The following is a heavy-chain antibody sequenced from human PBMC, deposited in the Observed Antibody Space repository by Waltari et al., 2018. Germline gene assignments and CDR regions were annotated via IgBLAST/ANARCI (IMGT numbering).Heavy chain of an antibody. CDR3: ATAYDQPRSYYYDSSGYPD. CDR1: GYTFTDYY. V-gene: IGHV1-69-2*01. J-gene: IGHJ4*02. D-gene: IGHD3-22*01. CDR2: VDPEDGET. Sequence: EVQLVQSGAEVKKPGATVKISCKASGYTFTDYYMHWVQQAPGKGLEWMGRVDPEDGETIYAEKFQGRVPRTADTSTDTAYMELSSLRSEDTAVYYCATAYDQPRSYYYDSSGYPDWGQGTLVTVSS.